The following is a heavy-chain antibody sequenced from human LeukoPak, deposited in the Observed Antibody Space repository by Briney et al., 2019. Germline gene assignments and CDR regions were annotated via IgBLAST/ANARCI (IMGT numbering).Heavy chain of an antibody. CDR2: ISGSGGST. CDR3: AKGHDYGDYGALYYGMDV. V-gene: IGHV3-23*01. D-gene: IGHD4-17*01. Sequence: GGSLRLSCAASGFTFSSYAMSWVRQAPGKGLEWVSAISGSGGSTYYADSVKGRFTISRDNSKNTLYLQMNSLRAEDTALYYCAKGHDYGDYGALYYGMDVWGQGTTVTVSS. CDR1: GFTFSSYA. J-gene: IGHJ6*02.